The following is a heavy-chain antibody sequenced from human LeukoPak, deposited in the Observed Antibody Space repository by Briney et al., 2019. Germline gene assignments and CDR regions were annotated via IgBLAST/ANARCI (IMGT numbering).Heavy chain of an antibody. CDR1: GYTFTGYY. D-gene: IGHD2-2*01. CDR2: INPNSGGT. V-gene: IGHV1-2*06. CDR3: ASFDGPRNIVVVPAEEWFDY. Sequence: KPGASVKVSCKASGYTFTGYYMHWVRQAPGQGLEWMGRINPNSGGTNYAQKFQGRVTMTRDTSISTAYMELSSLRSEDTAVYYCASFDGPRNIVVVPAEEWFDYWGQGTLVTASS. J-gene: IGHJ4*02.